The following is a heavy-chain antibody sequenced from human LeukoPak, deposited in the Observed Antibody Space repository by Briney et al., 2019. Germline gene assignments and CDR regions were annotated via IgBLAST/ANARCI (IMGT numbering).Heavy chain of an antibody. Sequence: SETLSLTCSVSGGSISSHFWTWIRQPPGKGLEWIGYVYYSGNTNYNPSLRSRVTISIDTSKNQFSLKLNSVTAADTAVYYCARVQPMFISRPHFDSWGQGTLVTVSS. V-gene: IGHV4-59*11. CDR3: ARVQPMFISRPHFDS. CDR1: GGSISSHF. J-gene: IGHJ4*02. CDR2: VYYSGNT. D-gene: IGHD6-13*01.